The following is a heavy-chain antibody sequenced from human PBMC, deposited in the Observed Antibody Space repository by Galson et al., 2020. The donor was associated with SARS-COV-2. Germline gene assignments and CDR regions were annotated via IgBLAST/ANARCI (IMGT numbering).Heavy chain of an antibody. Sequence: GGSLRLSCAASGFTFSNHWMSWVRQAPGKGLEWVANITRDGSDKYYVDSVKGRFTISRDNADNSLYLQMNSLRAEDTAIYYCARAPNSAYDYDYYGLDVWGQGTTVTVSS. V-gene: IGHV3-7*01. CDR2: ITRDGSDK. CDR1: GFTFSNHW. D-gene: IGHD5-12*01. J-gene: IGHJ6*02. CDR3: ARAPNSAYDYDYYGLDV.